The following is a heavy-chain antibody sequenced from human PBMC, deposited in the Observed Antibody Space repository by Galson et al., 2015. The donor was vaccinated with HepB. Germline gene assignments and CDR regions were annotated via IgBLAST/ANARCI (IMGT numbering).Heavy chain of an antibody. CDR3: ARSLYGDYGVDY. Sequence: PALVKPTQTLTLTCTFSGFSLSTSGMRVSWIRQPPGKALEWLARIDWDDDKCYSTSLKTRLTISKDTSKNQVVLTMTNMDPVDTATYYCARSLYGDYGVDYWGQGTLVTVSS. CDR1: GFSLSTSGMR. CDR2: IDWDDDK. J-gene: IGHJ4*02. D-gene: IGHD4-17*01. V-gene: IGHV2-70*04.